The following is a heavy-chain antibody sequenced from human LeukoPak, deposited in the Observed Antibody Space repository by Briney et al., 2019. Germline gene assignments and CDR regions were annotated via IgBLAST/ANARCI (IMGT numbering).Heavy chain of an antibody. CDR3: GRDFPEQPYYYYYYYMDV. Sequence: ASVKVSCKASGYTFTSYGISWVRQAPGQGLEWVGWISAYNGNTNYAQKLQGRVTMTTDTSTSTAYMELRSLRSDDTAVYYCGRDFPEQPYYYYYYYMDVWGKGTTVTVSS. CDR1: GYTFTSYG. J-gene: IGHJ6*03. V-gene: IGHV1-18*01. D-gene: IGHD1/OR15-1a*01. CDR2: ISAYNGNT.